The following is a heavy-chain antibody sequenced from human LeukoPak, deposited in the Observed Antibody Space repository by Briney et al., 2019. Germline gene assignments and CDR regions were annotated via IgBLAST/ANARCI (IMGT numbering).Heavy chain of an antibody. CDR2: IYYSGSP. Sequence: SETLSLTCTVSGGSLSSFYWSWIRQPPGKGLEWLGYIYYSGSPIYNPSLRSRLTISVDTSKDQFSLKLRSVTAADTAVYYCARGVPGPAVDYWGQGTLVTVSS. D-gene: IGHD6-19*01. CDR1: GGSLSSFY. J-gene: IGHJ4*02. CDR3: ARGVPGPAVDY. V-gene: IGHV4-59*01.